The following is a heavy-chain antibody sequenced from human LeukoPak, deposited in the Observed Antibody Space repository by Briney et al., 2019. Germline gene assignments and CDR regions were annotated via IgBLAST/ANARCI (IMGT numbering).Heavy chain of an antibody. V-gene: IGHV3-23*01. D-gene: IGHD1-26*01. CDR3: AKDFGGSYFYYLAN. CDR1: GFTFSSYA. J-gene: IGHJ4*02. CDR2: ISGSGGIT. Sequence: PGGSLRLSCAASGFTFSSYAMSWVRQAPGKGLEWVSAISGSGGITYYADSVKGRFTISRDNSKNTLYLQMNGLRAEDTAVYYCAKDFGGSYFYYLANWGQGTLVTVSS.